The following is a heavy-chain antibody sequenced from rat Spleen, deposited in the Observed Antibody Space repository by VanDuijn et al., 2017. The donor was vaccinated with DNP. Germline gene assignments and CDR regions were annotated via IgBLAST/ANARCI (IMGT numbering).Heavy chain of an antibody. J-gene: IGHJ2*01. CDR3: ASRPPPTRGPFDY. CDR2: ITNTGDGS. CDR1: GFTFSNYG. Sequence: EVQLVESGGGLVQPGRSLKLSCAASGFTFSNYGMAWVRQAPGKGLEWVASITNTGDGSYYSDSVKGRFTIPRDNAKSTLYLQMDSLRSEDTATYYCASRPPPTRGPFDYWGQGVTVTVSS. D-gene: IGHD1-4*01. V-gene: IGHV5-29*01.